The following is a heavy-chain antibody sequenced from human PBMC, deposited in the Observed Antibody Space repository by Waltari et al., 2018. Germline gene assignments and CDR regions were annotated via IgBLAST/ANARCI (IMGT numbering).Heavy chain of an antibody. Sequence: QVQLLQSGAVVKKPVSSVKLSCKASGGPFSSYAISWVRQSPGQGLEWMGRIIPILGIANYAQKFQGRVTITADKSTSTAYMELSSLRSEDTAVYYCARGGVDIVATTSGYFDYWGQGTLVTVSS. V-gene: IGHV1-69*04. CDR2: IIPILGIA. CDR3: ARGGVDIVATTSGYFDY. D-gene: IGHD5-12*01. J-gene: IGHJ4*02. CDR1: GGPFSSYA.